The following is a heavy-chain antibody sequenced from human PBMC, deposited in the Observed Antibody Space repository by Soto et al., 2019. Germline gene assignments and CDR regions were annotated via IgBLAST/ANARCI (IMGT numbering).Heavy chain of an antibody. J-gene: IGHJ5*02. CDR1: GNSFTSYV. CDR3: ARQASYSSSSSSWFDP. V-gene: IGHV5-10-1*01. D-gene: IGHD6-6*01. Sequence: PXDSLKVSWKCSGNSFTSYVISWVLQMPGKGLEWMGRIDPSDSYTNYSPSFQGHVTISADKSISTAYLQWSSLKASDTAMYYCARQASYSSSSSSWFDPWGQGTLVTVSS. CDR2: IDPSDSYT.